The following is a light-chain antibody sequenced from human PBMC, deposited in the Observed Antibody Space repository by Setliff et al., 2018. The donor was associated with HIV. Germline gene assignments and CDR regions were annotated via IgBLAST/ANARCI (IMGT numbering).Light chain of an antibody. V-gene: IGLV2-14*03. CDR3: SSYTSSSTLL. CDR2: DVN. Sequence: SALTQPASVSGSPGQSITISCTGTSSDVGGYNYVSWYQLHPGKAPRLMIYDVNKRPSGVSNRFSGSKSDNTASLTISGLRAEDEADYYCSSYTSSSTLLFGGGTKVTVL. J-gene: IGLJ2*01. CDR1: SSDVGGYNY.